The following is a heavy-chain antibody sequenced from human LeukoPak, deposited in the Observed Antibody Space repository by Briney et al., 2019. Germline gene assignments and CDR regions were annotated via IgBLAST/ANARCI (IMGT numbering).Heavy chain of an antibody. CDR3: ARVAERHLDYYFDY. CDR2: ISAYNGDT. Sequence: ASVKVSCKASGYPFTSYYINWVRQAPGQGLEWMGWISAYNGDTNYAQNLQGRVTMTTDTSTTTAYMELRSLRSDDTAVYYCARVAERHLDYYFDYWGQGTLVTVSS. CDR1: GYPFTSYY. J-gene: IGHJ4*02. V-gene: IGHV1-18*01. D-gene: IGHD6-25*01.